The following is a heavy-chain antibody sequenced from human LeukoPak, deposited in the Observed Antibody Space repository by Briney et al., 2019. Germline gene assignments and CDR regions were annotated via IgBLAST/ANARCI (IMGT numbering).Heavy chain of an antibody. J-gene: IGHJ3*02. V-gene: IGHV1-69*05. CDR3: AREARSGAFDI. Sequence: ASVNVSCNASGGTFSSYAISWVRQAPGQGREWMRRIIPIFGTANYAQKFQGTVTITTDESTSTSYMELSSLRSEDTAVYYCAREARSGAFDIWGQGTMVTVSS. CDR2: IIPIFGTA. CDR1: GGTFSSYA. D-gene: IGHD6-19*01.